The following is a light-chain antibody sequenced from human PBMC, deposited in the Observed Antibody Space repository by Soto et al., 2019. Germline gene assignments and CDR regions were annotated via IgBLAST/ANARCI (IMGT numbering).Light chain of an antibody. CDR3: QHDSRLPYT. V-gene: IGKV3-20*01. CDR1: QSVSSTY. CDR2: GAL. Sequence: EIVVTQSPGTLSLSPGERATLSCRASQSVSSTYLAWYQQKPGQAPRLLIDGALSRATGIPDRFSGSGSGTDYTITSTRLQPEDVAVYYRQHDSRLPYTFGQGTKLEIK. J-gene: IGKJ2*01.